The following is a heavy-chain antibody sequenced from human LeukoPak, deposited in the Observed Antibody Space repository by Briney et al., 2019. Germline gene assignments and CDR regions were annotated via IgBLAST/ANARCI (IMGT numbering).Heavy chain of an antibody. CDR2: IYYSGST. D-gene: IGHD2-15*01. V-gene: IGHV4-30-4*01. CDR1: GGSISSGDYY. J-gene: IGHJ4*02. Sequence: SQTLSLTCTVSGGSISSGDYYWTWTRQPPGKGLEWIGYIYYSGSTSYNPSLKSRVTISVDTSKNQFSLKLSSVTAADTAVYYCARGGSGGYWGQGTLVTVSS. CDR3: ARGGSGGY.